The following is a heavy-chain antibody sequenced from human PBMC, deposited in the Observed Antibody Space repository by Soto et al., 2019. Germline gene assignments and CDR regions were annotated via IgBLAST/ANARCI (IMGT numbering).Heavy chain of an antibody. CDR2: ISWNSGSI. CDR3: AKDSGGNDQPHSYMAV. J-gene: IGHJ6*03. V-gene: IGHV3-9*01. Sequence: GGSLRLSCAASGFTFDDYAMHWVRQAPGKGLEWVSGISWNSGSIGYADSVKGRFTISRDNAKNSLYLQMNSLRAEDTALYYCAKDSGGNDQPHSYMAVWGKGTTVTVSS. CDR1: GFTFDDYA. D-gene: IGHD5-12*01.